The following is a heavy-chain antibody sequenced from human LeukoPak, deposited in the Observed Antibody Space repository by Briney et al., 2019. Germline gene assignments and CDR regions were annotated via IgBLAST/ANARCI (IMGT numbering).Heavy chain of an antibody. Sequence: GGSLRLSCAASGFTVSTKYMSWVRQAPGKGLEWVSVSYSGGSTNYADSVKGRFTISGDDSKNTVYLQMNNVRVEDTALYYCARPRHGYNYGAFDIWGQGTMVTVSS. CDR1: GFTVSTKY. J-gene: IGHJ3*02. CDR2: SYSGGST. V-gene: IGHV3-66*04. D-gene: IGHD5-24*01. CDR3: ARPRHGYNYGAFDI.